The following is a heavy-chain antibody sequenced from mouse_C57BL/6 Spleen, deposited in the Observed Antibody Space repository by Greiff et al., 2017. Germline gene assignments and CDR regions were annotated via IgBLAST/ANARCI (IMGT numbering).Heavy chain of an antibody. CDR2: IRLKSDNYAT. CDR1: GFTFSNYW. D-gene: IGHD1-1*01. V-gene: IGHV6-3*01. Sequence: EVQLQQSGGGLVQPGGSMKLSCVASGFTFSNYWMNWVRQSPEKGLEWVAQIRLKSDNYATHYAESVKGRFTISRDDSKSSVYLQMNNLRAEDTGIYYCTGGGGFYYYGSSPPFDYWGQGTTLTVSS. J-gene: IGHJ2*01. CDR3: TGGGGFYYYGSSPPFDY.